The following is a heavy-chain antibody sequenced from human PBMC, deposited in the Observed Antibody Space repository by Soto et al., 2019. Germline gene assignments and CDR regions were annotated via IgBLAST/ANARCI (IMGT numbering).Heavy chain of an antibody. CDR2: IRSKAYGGTT. Sequence: EVQLVESGGGLVQPGRSLRLSCTASGFTFGDYAMSWFRQAPGKGLEWVGCIRSKAYGGTTEYAASVKGRFTISRDDSKSIAYLQMNSLKTEDTAVYYCARESVVTSFGGVTSPYYFDYWGQGTLVTVSS. V-gene: IGHV3-49*03. D-gene: IGHD3-3*01. CDR1: GFTFGDYA. CDR3: ARESVVTSFGGVTSPYYFDY. J-gene: IGHJ4*02.